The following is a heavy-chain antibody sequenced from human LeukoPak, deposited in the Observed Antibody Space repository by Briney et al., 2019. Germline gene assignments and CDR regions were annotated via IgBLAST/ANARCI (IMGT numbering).Heavy chain of an antibody. J-gene: IGHJ3*02. CDR2: ISYDGSNK. CDR3: ARYGAAAGNLHAFDI. CDR1: GFTFSSYA. Sequence: GVSLRLSCAASGFTFSSYAMHWVRQAPGKGLEWVAVISYDGSNKYYADSVKGRFTISRDNSKNTLYLQMNSPRAEDTAVYYCARYGAAAGNLHAFDIWGQGTMVTVSS. D-gene: IGHD6-13*01. V-gene: IGHV3-30-3*01.